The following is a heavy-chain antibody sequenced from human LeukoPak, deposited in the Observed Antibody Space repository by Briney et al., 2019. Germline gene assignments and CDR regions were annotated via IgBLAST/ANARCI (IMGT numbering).Heavy chain of an antibody. CDR3: ARIVLRYFDWLVPPYYYYYYMDV. CDR1: GGSFSGYY. D-gene: IGHD3-9*01. J-gene: IGHJ6*03. V-gene: IGHV4-34*01. Sequence: PSETLSLTCAVYGGSFSGYYWSWIRQPPGKGLEWIGEINHSGSTNYNPSLKSRVTISVDTSKNQFSLKLSSVTAADTAVYYCARIVLRYFDWLVPPYYYYYYMDVWGKGTTVTVSS. CDR2: INHSGST.